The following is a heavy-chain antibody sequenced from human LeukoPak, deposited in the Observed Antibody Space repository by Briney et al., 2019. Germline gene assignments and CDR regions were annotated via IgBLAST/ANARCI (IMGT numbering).Heavy chain of an antibody. CDR2: IKEDGSVM. Sequence: PGGSLRLSCAVSGFPFTNYWMSWVRQAPGKGLEWVANIKEDGSVMYYADSLKGRFTISRDSAQNSLYLQMNSLRVEDTAVYFCARDLWGSYSTGSYLDYWGQGALVTVSS. D-gene: IGHD6-19*01. V-gene: IGHV3-7*01. CDR1: GFPFTNYW. CDR3: ARDLWGSYSTGSYLDY. J-gene: IGHJ4*02.